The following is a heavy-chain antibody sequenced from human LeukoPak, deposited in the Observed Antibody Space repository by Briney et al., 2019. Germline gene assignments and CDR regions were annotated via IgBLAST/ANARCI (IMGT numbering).Heavy chain of an antibody. J-gene: IGHJ4*02. CDR2: INTSGSTK. Sequence: GGSVRLSCVASGFTFSDYYMHWMRQAPGQGLEGVSYINTSGSTKYYAHPVKGRFTISRDNAKNSLYLEVNSLRAEDTAVYYCAKGHGEVTLYQWGQGTLVSVSS. D-gene: IGHD2-2*02. CDR3: AKGHGEVTLYQ. CDR1: GFTFSDYY. V-gene: IGHV3-11*01.